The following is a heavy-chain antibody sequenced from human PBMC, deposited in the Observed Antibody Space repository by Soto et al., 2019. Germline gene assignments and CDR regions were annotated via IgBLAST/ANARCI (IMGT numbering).Heavy chain of an antibody. CDR1: RYTFISYD. CDR3: TRGQEVWWNAGPLGLHGLDV. D-gene: IGHD3-16*01. J-gene: IGHJ6*02. Sequence: ASVKVSCKASRYTFISYDINWVRQAPGQGLELMGWMNPSSANTGYAQKFQGRISMTRNTSMNTAYMELNSLTSEDTAVYYCTRGQEVWWNAGPLGLHGLDVWGQGTTVTVSS. CDR2: MNPSSANT. V-gene: IGHV1-8*01.